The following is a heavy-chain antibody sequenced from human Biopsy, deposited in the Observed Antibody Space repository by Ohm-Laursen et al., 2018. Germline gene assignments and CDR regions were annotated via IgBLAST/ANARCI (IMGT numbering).Heavy chain of an antibody. D-gene: IGHD4-11*01. J-gene: IGHJ6*02. V-gene: IGHV4-59*02. Sequence: SETLSLTWTVSGDSVTKYYWSWIRQPPGKGLEWIGHIYYSVMTNYNPSLQSRVSISVDTSRNQVSLTLSSVTAADTAVYYCARDSGILNYGNFKYNHYYGMDVWGQGTKVTVSS. CDR2: IYYSVMT. CDR3: ARDSGILNYGNFKYNHYYGMDV. CDR1: GDSVTKYY.